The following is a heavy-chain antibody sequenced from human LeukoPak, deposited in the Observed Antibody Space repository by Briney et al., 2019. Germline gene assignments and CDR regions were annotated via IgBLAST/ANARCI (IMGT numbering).Heavy chain of an antibody. CDR2: ISYDGSNK. J-gene: IGHJ4*02. CDR1: AFTFSSYG. Sequence: GGSLRLSCAASAFTFSSYGMHWVRQAPGKGLEWVAVISYDGSNKYYPDSVKGRFTISRDNSKNTLYLQMNSLRAEDTAVYYCAKLPTMVATVGWGQGTLVTVSS. CDR3: AKLPTMVATVG. D-gene: IGHD5-12*01. V-gene: IGHV3-30*18.